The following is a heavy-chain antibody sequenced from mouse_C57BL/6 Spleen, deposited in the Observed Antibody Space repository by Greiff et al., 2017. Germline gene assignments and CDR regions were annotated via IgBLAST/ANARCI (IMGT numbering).Heavy chain of an antibody. CDR3: ASGDYSNSWFAY. CDR2: IDPSDSET. V-gene: IGHV1-52*01. D-gene: IGHD2-5*01. Sequence: QVQLQQPGAELVRPGSSVKLSCKASGYTFTSYWMRWVKQRPIQGLEWIGNIDPSDSETHYNQKFTDKATLTVDKSSSTAYMQLSSLTSEDSAVYYCASGDYSNSWFAYWGQGTLGTVAA. CDR1: GYTFTSYW. J-gene: IGHJ3*01.